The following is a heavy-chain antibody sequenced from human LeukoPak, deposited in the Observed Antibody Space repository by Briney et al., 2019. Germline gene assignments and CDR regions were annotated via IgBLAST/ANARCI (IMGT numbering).Heavy chain of an antibody. CDR3: ARDLEHCRIICSNSAY. CDR2: ISTYNGNT. V-gene: IGHV1-18*04. CDR1: GYNFDRYG. Sequence: ASVKVSCKGSGYNFDRYGVNWVRQAPGQGLEWVGWISTYNGNTFYAQKFEGRVSMTTDTSTNTVYMDLRSLRSDDTAVYYCARDLEHCRIICSNSAYWGQGTLVTVSS. J-gene: IGHJ4*02. D-gene: IGHD2-2*01.